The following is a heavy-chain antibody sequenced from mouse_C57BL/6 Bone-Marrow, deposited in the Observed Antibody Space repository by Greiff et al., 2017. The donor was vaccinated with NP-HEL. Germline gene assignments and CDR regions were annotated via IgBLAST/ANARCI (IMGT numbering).Heavy chain of an antibody. CDR3: ASDWTGFAY. CDR1: GYTFTSYW. J-gene: IGHJ3*01. V-gene: IGHV1-69*01. D-gene: IGHD4-1*01. Sequence: QVQLQQPGAELVMPGASVKLSCKASGYTFTSYWMHWVKQRPGQGLEWIGEIDPSDSYTNYNQKFKGKSTLTVDKSSSTAYMQLSSLTSEDSAVYYYASDWTGFAYWGQGTLVTVSA. CDR2: IDPSDSYT.